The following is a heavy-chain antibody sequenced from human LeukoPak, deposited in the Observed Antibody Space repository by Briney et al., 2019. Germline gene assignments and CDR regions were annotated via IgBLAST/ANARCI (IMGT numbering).Heavy chain of an antibody. J-gene: IGHJ4*02. CDR3: RAATKYRDYYYDY. V-gene: IGHV3-30*03. Sequence: PGRSLRLSCAASRFTFNTFGMHWVRQAPGKGLEWMAVISSDGSNKYYADSVKGRFTISRDNSEDTLYLQMSSLTIEDTAVYYCRAATKYRDYYYDYWGQGTLVTVSS. CDR1: RFTFNTFG. D-gene: IGHD3-22*01. CDR2: ISSDGSNK.